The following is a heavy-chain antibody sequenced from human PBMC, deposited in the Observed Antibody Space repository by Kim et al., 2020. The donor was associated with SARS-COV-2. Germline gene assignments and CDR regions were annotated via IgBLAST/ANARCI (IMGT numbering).Heavy chain of an antibody. Sequence: SETLSLTCTVSGGSISSYYWSWIRQPPGKGLEWIGYIYYRGSTNYNPSLKSRVPISVDTSKNQFSLKLRSVTAADTAEYYCAGTMVGDRTLDYWGQGNL. V-gene: IGHV4-59*01. CDR1: GGSISSYY. D-gene: IGHD3-10*01. CDR2: IYYRGST. J-gene: IGHJ4*02. CDR3: AGTMVGDRTLDY.